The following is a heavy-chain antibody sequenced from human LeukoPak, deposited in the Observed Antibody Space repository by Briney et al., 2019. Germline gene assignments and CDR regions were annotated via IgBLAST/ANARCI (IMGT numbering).Heavy chain of an antibody. CDR2: IIPIFGTA. Sequence: SVKVSCKASGGTFSSYAISWVRQAPGQGLEWMGGIIPIFGTANYAQKFQGRVTITTDESTSTAYMELSSLRSEDTAVYYCATRESGCSGGSCYSGWFDPWGQGTLVTVSS. CDR1: GGTFSSYA. V-gene: IGHV1-69*05. CDR3: ATRESGCSGGSCYSGWFDP. D-gene: IGHD2-15*01. J-gene: IGHJ5*02.